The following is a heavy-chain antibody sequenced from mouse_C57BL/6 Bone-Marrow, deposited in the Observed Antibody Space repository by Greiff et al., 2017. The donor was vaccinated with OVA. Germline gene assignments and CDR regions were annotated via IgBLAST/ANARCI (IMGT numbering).Heavy chain of an antibody. CDR3: ARDPYSNYGGYFDY. CDR1: GYTFTSYW. J-gene: IGHJ2*01. D-gene: IGHD2-5*01. Sequence: QVQLKQPGAELVRPGSSVKLSCKASGYTFTSYWMDWVKQRPGQGLEWIGNIYPSDSETHYNQKFKDKATLTVDKSSSTAYMQLSSLTAEDSAVYYCARDPYSNYGGYFDYWGQGTTLTVSS. CDR2: IYPSDSET. V-gene: IGHV1-61*01.